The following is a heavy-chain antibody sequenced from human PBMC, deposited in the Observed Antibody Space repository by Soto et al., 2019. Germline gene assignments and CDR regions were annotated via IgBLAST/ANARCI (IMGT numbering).Heavy chain of an antibody. V-gene: IGHV1-69*13. CDR2: IIPIFGTA. D-gene: IGHD6-19*01. CDR1: GGTFSSYA. Sequence: ASVKVSCKASGGTFSSYAISWVRQAPGQGLEWMGGIIPIFGTANYAQKFQGRVTITADESTSTAYLELSSLRSEDTAVYYCARGAAVAGIYYYYGMDVWGQGTTVTVSS. CDR3: ARGAAVAGIYYYYGMDV. J-gene: IGHJ6*02.